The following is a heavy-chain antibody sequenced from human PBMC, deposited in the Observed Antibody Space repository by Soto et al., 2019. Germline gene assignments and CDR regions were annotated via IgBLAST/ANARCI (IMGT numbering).Heavy chain of an antibody. D-gene: IGHD6-19*01. J-gene: IGHJ4*02. CDR3: TPDHRGWSLLVVDY. CDR2: IKSKTDGGTT. V-gene: IGHV3-15*01. CDR1: GSTFSNAW. Sequence: PGGSLRLSCAASGSTFSNAWMSWVRQAPGKGLEWVGRIKSKTDGGTTDYAAPVKGRFTISRDDSKNTLYLQMNSLKTEDTAVYYCTPDHRGWSLLVVDYWGEATLVIVSS.